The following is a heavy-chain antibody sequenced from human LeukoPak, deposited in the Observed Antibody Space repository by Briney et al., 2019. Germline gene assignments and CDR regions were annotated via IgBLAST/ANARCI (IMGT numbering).Heavy chain of an antibody. Sequence: PSETLSLTCAVYGGSISSGGYYWSWIRQHPGKGLEWIGYIYYSGSTYYNPSLKSRVTISVDTSKNQFSLKLSSVTAADTAVYYCARVIFGVPAAIFGNWFDPWGQGTLVTVSS. CDR2: IYYSGST. CDR1: GGSISSGGYY. J-gene: IGHJ5*02. CDR3: ARVIFGVPAAIFGNWFDP. D-gene: IGHD2-2*02. V-gene: IGHV4-31*11.